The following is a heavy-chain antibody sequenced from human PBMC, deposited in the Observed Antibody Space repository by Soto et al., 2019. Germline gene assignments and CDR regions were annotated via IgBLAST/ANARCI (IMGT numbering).Heavy chain of an antibody. D-gene: IGHD6-6*01. V-gene: IGHV1-69*12. CDR1: GGTFSNSA. J-gene: IGHJ4*02. CDR2: IIPVFKSS. CDR3: TRGRPGQAVRTHGLSSFDH. Sequence: QVQVVQSGAEVKKPGSSVRVSCEASGGTFSNSAISWVRQAPGQGLEWMGGIIPVFKSSNYAQKFQGRVTLTADESMNTTYMELTRLTSEETALDYCTRGRPGQAVRTHGLSSFDHWGQGTLVTVSS.